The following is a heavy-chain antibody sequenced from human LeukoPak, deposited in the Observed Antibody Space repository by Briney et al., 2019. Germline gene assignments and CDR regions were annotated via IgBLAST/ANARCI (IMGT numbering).Heavy chain of an antibody. Sequence: PSETLSLTCAVYGGSFSGYYWSWIRQPPGMGLEWIGEINHSGSTNYNPSLKSRVTISVDTSKNQFSLKLSSVTAADTAVYYCARHLQYSYYYYIDVWGKGTTVTVSS. J-gene: IGHJ6*03. CDR3: ARHLQYSYYYYIDV. CDR2: INHSGST. D-gene: IGHD3-3*02. V-gene: IGHV4-34*01. CDR1: GGSFSGYY.